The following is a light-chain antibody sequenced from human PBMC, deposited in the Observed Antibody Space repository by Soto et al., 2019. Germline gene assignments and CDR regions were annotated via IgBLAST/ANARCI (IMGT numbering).Light chain of an antibody. CDR2: DAT. CDR3: QQRSNWPLT. V-gene: IGKV3-11*01. CDR1: QTVSTY. Sequence: EIVLTQSPATLSLSPGERATLSCRASQTVSTYVAWYQQKPGQAPRLVIYDATKRATGIPARFSGSGSGTDFILTINSLDPEDFAVYYCQQRSNWPLTLGGGTKVEIK. J-gene: IGKJ4*01.